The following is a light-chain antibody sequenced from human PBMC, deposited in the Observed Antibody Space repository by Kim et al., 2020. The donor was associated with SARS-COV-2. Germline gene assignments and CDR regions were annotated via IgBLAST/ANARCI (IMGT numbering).Light chain of an antibody. Sequence: PGQSVAISCPGTRADFGSYKYVSWYQQHPGKSPKLIIYEVTTRPSGVPDRFSGSMSGNTASLTVSGLQAEDEADYYCASHGGYDYVFGTGTKVTVL. V-gene: IGLV2-8*01. CDR3: ASHGGYDYV. CDR1: RADFGSYKY. J-gene: IGLJ1*01. CDR2: EVT.